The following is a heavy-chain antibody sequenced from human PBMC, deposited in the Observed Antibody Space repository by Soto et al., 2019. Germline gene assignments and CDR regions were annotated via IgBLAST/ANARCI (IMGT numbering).Heavy chain of an antibody. CDR1: GFTFSSYG. CDR2: ISYDGSNK. D-gene: IGHD3-10*01. J-gene: IGHJ5*02. Sequence: QVQLVESGGGVVQPGRSLRLSCAASGFTFSSYGMHWVRQAPGKGLEWVAVISYDGSNKYYADSVKGRFTISRDNSKNTLYLQMNSLRAEDTAVYYCAKDPDYYGSGRGRNWFDPWGQGTLVTDSS. V-gene: IGHV3-30*18. CDR3: AKDPDYYGSGRGRNWFDP.